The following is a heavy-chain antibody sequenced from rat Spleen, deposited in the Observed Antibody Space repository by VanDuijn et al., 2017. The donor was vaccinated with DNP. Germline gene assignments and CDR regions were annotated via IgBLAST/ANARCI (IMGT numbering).Heavy chain of an antibody. V-gene: IGHV5-25*01. CDR3: ARGTMMVVTPFAY. Sequence: EVQLVESGGGLVQPGRSMKLSCAASGFTFSNYYMAWVRQAPAKGLEWVAYISTGGGSTYYRDSVKGRFTISRDNAKSTLYLQMDSLRSEDTATYYCARGTMMVVTPFAYWGQGTPVTVSS. CDR1: GFTFSNYY. D-gene: IGHD1-12*02. J-gene: IGHJ3*01. CDR2: ISTGGGST.